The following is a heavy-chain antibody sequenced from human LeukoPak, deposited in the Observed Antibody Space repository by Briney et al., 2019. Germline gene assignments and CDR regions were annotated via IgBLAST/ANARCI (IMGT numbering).Heavy chain of an antibody. D-gene: IGHD6-13*01. Sequence: ASVKVSCKASGYTFTSYDINWVRQATGQGLEWIGWMNPNSGNTGYAQKFQGRVTMTRNTSISTAYMELSRLRSEDTAVYYCASRSSSWYNYYYYMDVWGKGTTVTVSS. V-gene: IGHV1-8*01. J-gene: IGHJ6*03. CDR3: ASRSSSWYNYYYYMDV. CDR1: GYTFTSYD. CDR2: MNPNSGNT.